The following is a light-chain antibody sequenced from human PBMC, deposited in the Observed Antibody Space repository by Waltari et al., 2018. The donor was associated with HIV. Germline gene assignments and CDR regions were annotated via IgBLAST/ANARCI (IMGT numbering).Light chain of an antibody. V-gene: IGLV1-47*01. CDR1: SSNLGRNY. CDR2: RNN. CDR3: AAWDDSLSGV. Sequence: QSVLTQTPSASGTPGQRVTISCSGSSSNLGRNYVYWYQQLPGTAPKLLIYRNNQRPSGVPDRFSGSKSGTSASLAISGLRSEDEADYYCAAWDDSLSGVFGGGTKLTVL. J-gene: IGLJ3*02.